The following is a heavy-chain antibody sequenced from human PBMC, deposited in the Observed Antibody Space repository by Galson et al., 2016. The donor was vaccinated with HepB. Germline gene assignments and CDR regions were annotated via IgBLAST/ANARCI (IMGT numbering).Heavy chain of an antibody. J-gene: IGHJ3*02. V-gene: IGHV3-23*01. CDR1: GFTFSGFS. D-gene: IGHD6-19*01. CDR3: AKTAPYGTGWVGAIDI. Sequence: SLRLSCAASGFTFSGFSMTWVRQVPGKGPEWVSEISRRGDSTNYADSVKGRFTISRDNSQNTLYLQLNTVGADDTALYYCAKTAPYGTGWVGAIDIWGQGTMVTVSS. CDR2: ISRRGDST.